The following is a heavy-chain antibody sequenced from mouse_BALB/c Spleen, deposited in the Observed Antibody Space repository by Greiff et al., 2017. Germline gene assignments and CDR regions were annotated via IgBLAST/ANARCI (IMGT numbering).Heavy chain of an antibody. Sequence: VQLQQSGPELVKPGASVKISCKASGYSFTGYFMNWVKQSHGKSLEWIGRINPYNGDTFYNQKFKGKATLTADTSSSTAYMQLSSLTSEDSAVYFCAREVLHYAMDYWGQGTSVTVSS. J-gene: IGHJ4*01. D-gene: IGHD1-1*01. CDR1: GYSFTGYF. CDR3: AREVLHYAMDY. CDR2: INPYNGDT. V-gene: IGHV1-20*01.